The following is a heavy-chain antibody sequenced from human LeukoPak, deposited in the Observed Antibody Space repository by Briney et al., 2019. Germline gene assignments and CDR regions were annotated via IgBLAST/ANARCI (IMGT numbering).Heavy chain of an antibody. CDR2: IYYSGST. CDR1: GGSISSYY. V-gene: IGHV4-59*12. CDR3: ARERGTSSRFSSSWYWDWFDP. Sequence: PSETLSLTCTVSGGSISSYYWSWIRQPPGKGLEWIGYIYYSGSTNYNPSLKSRVTISVDTSKNQFSLKLSSVTAADTAVYYCARERGTSSRFSSSWYWDWFDPWGQGTLVTVSS. J-gene: IGHJ5*02. D-gene: IGHD6-13*01.